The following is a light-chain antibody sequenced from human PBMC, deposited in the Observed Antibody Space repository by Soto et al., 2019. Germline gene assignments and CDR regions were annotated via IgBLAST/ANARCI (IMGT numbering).Light chain of an antibody. Sequence: QSALTQPPSASGSPGQSVTISCTGTSSDVGGYNYVSWYQQYPGRAPKLMIYEVTKRPSGVPDRFSGSILGNRAALTITGAQADDESDYYCVLYLGSGFWVFGGGTKLTVL. V-gene: IGLV2-8*01. CDR2: EVT. CDR1: SSDVGGYNY. J-gene: IGLJ3*02. CDR3: VLYLGSGFWV.